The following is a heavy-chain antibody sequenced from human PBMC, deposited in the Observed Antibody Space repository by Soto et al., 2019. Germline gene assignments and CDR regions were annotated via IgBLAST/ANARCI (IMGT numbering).Heavy chain of an antibody. CDR3: ARDLAFYDLPYYYGMDL. D-gene: IGHD3-3*01. Sequence: GASVKVSCKASGYTFTDYYIHWVRQAPGQGLEWMGWIYPRSGVTNNAQKFQGRVTMTRDTSISTAYMELSGLRSDDTAVYYCARDLAFYDLPYYYGMDLWGQGTTVTVSS. CDR2: IYPRSGVT. V-gene: IGHV1-2*02. J-gene: IGHJ6*02. CDR1: GYTFTDYY.